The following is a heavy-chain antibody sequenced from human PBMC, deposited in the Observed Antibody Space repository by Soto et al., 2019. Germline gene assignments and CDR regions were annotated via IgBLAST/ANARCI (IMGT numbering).Heavy chain of an antibody. CDR2: MSYSRST. D-gene: IGHD3-16*01. CDR3: AGYLRPTNRGGGYFDY. Sequence: QLQLQESGPGLVKPSETLSLTCFVSGGSISSNNYYWGWIRQPPGKGLEWIGSMSYSRSTYYNPSLKRRVNIFGGTSKNQFFLELTSVTAADTAVYFCAGYLRPTNRGGGYFDYWGQGPLVTVSS. V-gene: IGHV4-39*01. CDR1: GGSISSNNYY. J-gene: IGHJ4*02.